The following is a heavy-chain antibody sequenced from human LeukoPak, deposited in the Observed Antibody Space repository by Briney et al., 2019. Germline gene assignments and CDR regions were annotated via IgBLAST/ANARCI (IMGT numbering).Heavy chain of an antibody. CDR3: ARRRGSGSYSWFDP. J-gene: IGHJ5*02. Sequence: PGRSLRLSCAASGFTFDDYAMHWVRQAPGKGLEWVAGISWNSGSIGYADSVKGRFTISRDNAKNSLYLQMNSLRAEETALYYCARRRGSGSYSWFDPWGQGTLVTVSS. CDR1: GFTFDDYA. CDR2: ISWNSGSI. V-gene: IGHV3-9*01. D-gene: IGHD3-10*01.